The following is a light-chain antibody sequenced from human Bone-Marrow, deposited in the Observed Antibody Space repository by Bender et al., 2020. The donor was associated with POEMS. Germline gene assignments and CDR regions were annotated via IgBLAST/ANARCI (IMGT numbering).Light chain of an antibody. V-gene: IGLV3-25*02. J-gene: IGLJ2*01. CDR3: QSYDSSLSGVV. Sequence: SHELKQPPSVSVSPGQTARITCSGDVFPRQYAYWYQQKPGQAPLLIIYKDSERPSGVPDRFSGSKSGTSASLAITGLQAEDEADYYCQSYDSSLSGVVFGGGTKLTVL. CDR1: VFPRQY. CDR2: KDS.